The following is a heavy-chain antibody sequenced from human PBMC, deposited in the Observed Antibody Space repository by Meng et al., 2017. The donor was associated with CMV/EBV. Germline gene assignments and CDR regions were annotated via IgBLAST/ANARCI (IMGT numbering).Heavy chain of an antibody. D-gene: IGHD3-22*01. CDR3: AKDRGYYDSSGYNPMGDYYGMDV. CDR1: GFTFSSYG. Sequence: GESLMISCAASGFTFSSYGMHWVRQAPGKGLEWVAFIRYDGSNKYYADSVKGRFTISRDNSKNTLYLQMNSLRAEDTAVYYCAKDRGYYDSSGYNPMGDYYGMDVWGQGTTVTVSS. V-gene: IGHV3-30*02. J-gene: IGHJ6*02. CDR2: IRYDGSNK.